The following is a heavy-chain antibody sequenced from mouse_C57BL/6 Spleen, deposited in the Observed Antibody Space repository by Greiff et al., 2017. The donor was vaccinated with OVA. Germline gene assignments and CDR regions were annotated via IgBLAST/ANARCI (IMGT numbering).Heavy chain of an antibody. CDR1: GFSFNTYA. D-gene: IGHD2-5*01. Sequence: EVKLVESGGGLVQPKGSLKLSCAASGFSFNTYAMNWVRQAPGKGLEWVARIRSKSNNYATYYADSVKDRFTISRDDSESMLYLQMNNLKTEDTAMYYCVRDSNYAFFDYWGQGTTLTVSS. CDR3: VRDSNYAFFDY. CDR2: IRSKSNNYAT. J-gene: IGHJ2*01. V-gene: IGHV10-1*01.